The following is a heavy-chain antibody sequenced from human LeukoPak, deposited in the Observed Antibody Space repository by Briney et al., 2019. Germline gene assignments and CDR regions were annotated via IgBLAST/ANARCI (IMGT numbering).Heavy chain of an antibody. CDR1: GGTYSSYA. CDR3: ATGTTGVDY. CDR2: IIPIFGTA. Sequence: ASVKVSCKASGGTYSSYAISWVRQAPGQGLECMGGIIPIFGTANYAQKFQGRVTITTDESTSTAYMELSSLRSEDTAVYYCATGTTGVDYWGQGTLVTVSS. D-gene: IGHD1-1*01. J-gene: IGHJ4*02. V-gene: IGHV1-69*05.